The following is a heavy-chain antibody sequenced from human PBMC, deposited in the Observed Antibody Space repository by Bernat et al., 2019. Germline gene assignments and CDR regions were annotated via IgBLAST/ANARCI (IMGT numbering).Heavy chain of an antibody. CDR2: VSYDGNNK. CDR3: ATEGERMTPSSAFDI. CDR1: GFTFSSYV. J-gene: IGHJ3*02. D-gene: IGHD1-1*01. V-gene: IGHV3-30*01. Sequence: QVQLVESGGVVVQPGRSLRLSCAASGFTFSSYVMHWVRQAPDKGLEWVAVVSYDGNNKYYADSVGGRFSCSSDNSKNKLYLQMNSMGAEDTAVYYCATEGERMTPSSAFDIWGQGTVVTVSS.